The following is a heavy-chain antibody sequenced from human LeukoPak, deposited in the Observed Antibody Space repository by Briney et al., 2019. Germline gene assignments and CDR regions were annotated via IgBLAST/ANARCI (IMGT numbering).Heavy chain of an antibody. V-gene: IGHV4-34*01. Sequence: SETLSLTCAVYGGSFSGYYWSWIRQPPGKGLEWIGEINHSGSINYNPSLKSRVTISVDTSKNQFSLKLSSVTAADTAVYYCARASSHIAVAGTGIYYYYGMDVWGQGTTVTVSS. CDR1: GGSFSGYY. J-gene: IGHJ6*02. CDR2: INHSGSI. D-gene: IGHD6-19*01. CDR3: ARASSHIAVAGTGIYYYYGMDV.